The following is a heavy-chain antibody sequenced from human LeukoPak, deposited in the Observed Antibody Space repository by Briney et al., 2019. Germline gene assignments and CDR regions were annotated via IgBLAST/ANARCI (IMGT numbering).Heavy chain of an antibody. CDR2: ISWNSGSI. J-gene: IGHJ4*02. D-gene: IGHD1-26*01. V-gene: IGHV3-9*01. Sequence: WIRQPPGKGLEWVSGISWNSGSIGYADSVKGRFTISRDNAKNSLYLQMNSLRAEDTALYYCAKDIGSGSYLGFDYWGQGTLVTVSS. CDR3: AKDIGSGSYLGFDY.